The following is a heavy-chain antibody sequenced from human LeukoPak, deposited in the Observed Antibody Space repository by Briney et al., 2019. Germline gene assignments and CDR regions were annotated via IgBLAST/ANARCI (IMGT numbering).Heavy chain of an antibody. CDR3: ARGWGAAASAIY. D-gene: IGHD6-13*01. CDR2: IYYSGYS. V-gene: IGHV4-39*01. CDR1: GGSISSSSYY. J-gene: IGHJ4*02. Sequence: SETLSLTCTVSGGSISSSSYYWGWIRQPPGKGLEWIGSIYYSGYSYYSPSLKTRVVMSVDTSMNQFSLNVTSVTAADTAIYFCARGWGAAASAIYWGQGTLVTVSS.